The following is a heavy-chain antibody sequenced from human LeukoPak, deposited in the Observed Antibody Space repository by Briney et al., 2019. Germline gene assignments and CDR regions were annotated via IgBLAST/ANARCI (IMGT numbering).Heavy chain of an antibody. D-gene: IGHD4-11*01. Sequence: GGSLRLSCTASVFTFDEYAMHWVRQTPGKGLEWVSLISGNGENTYYADSVKGRFTISRDTSKNSLYLQMNSLRTEDTAFYSCANGRRDYRIYGDFPSWGQGTPVTVSS. CDR2: ISGNGENT. CDR3: ANGRRDYRIYGDFPS. CDR1: VFTFDEYA. J-gene: IGHJ4*02. V-gene: IGHV3-43*02.